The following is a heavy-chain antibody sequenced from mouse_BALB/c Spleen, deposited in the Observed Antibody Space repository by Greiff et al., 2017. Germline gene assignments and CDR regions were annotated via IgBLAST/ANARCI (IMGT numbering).Heavy chain of an antibody. CDR2: INPSNGGT. Sequence: VQLQQSGAELVKPGASVKLSCKASGYTFTSYYMYWVKQRPGQGLEWIGEINPSNGGTNFNEKCKSKATLTVDKSSSSAYMELRSLTSEDTAVYYCAREAYWGQGTLVTVSA. CDR1: GYTFTSYY. V-gene: IGHV1-53*01. CDR3: AREAY. J-gene: IGHJ3*01.